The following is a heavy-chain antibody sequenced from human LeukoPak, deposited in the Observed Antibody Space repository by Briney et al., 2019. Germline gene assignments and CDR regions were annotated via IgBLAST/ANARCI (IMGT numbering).Heavy chain of an antibody. CDR2: IRYDGSSK. J-gene: IGHJ6*03. Sequence: GGSLRLSCAASGFTFRSFGMHWVRQAPGKGLEWVSFIRYDGSSKYYADSVKGRFTISRDNSKDTLYVQMNSLRAEDTAVYYCAKDSLRFLEWLAGAGYHMDVWGKGTTVIVSS. CDR1: GFTFRSFG. V-gene: IGHV3-30*02. CDR3: AKDSLRFLEWLAGAGYHMDV. D-gene: IGHD3-3*01.